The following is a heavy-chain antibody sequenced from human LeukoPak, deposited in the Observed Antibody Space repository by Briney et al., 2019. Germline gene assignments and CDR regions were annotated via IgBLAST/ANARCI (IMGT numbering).Heavy chain of an antibody. Sequence: GGSLRLSCAASGFTFSNAWMSWVRQAPGKGLEWVGRIKSKTDGGTTDYAAPVKGRFTISRDDSKNTLYLQMNSLKTEDTAVYYCTTFECYYDSSGYYYFDYWGQGTLVTVSS. CDR3: TTFECYYDSSGYYYFDY. CDR1: GFTFSNAW. V-gene: IGHV3-15*01. J-gene: IGHJ4*02. D-gene: IGHD3-22*01. CDR2: IKSKTDGGTT.